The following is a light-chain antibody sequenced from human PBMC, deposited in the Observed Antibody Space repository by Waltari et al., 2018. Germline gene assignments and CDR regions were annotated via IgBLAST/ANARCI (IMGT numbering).Light chain of an antibody. Sequence: QLVLTQSPSASASLGASVKLTCTLSSGHSSNILAWLQQQPGKGPRYLSKVNSDGSHRKGDDIPGPFSASSSGSERYLTLSSLQSEYEADYYCETGGHGTWVFGGGTKLTVL. V-gene: IGLV4-69*01. J-gene: IGLJ3*02. CDR3: ETGGHGTWV. CDR1: SGHSSNI. CDR2: VNSDGSH.